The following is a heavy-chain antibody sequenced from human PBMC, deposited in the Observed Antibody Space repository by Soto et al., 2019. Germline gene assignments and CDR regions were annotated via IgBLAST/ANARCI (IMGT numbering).Heavy chain of an antibody. V-gene: IGHV1-46*01. CDR1: GYTFTNYY. Sequence: ASVKVSCKASGYTFTNYYMHWVRQAPRQGLEWMGIINPTTGSTVYAQRFEGRVTMTWVTSTRTVYMELSNLRSEDTAVYYCARDMADSSGYYYDRWGQGTLVTVSS. CDR2: INPTTGST. J-gene: IGHJ4*02. D-gene: IGHD3-22*01. CDR3: ARDMADSSGYYYDR.